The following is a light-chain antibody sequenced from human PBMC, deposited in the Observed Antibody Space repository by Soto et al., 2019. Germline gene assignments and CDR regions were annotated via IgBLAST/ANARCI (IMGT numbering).Light chain of an antibody. CDR3: GSFAGPVWV. J-gene: IGLJ3*02. CDR1: SSDVGGYSY. V-gene: IGLV2-14*01. CDR2: EVS. Sequence: QSALTQPASVSGSPGQSITISCTGTSSDVGGYSYVSWYQQHPGKTPKLMIYEVSNRPSGVSHRFSGSKAGNTASLTVFGLQAEDEANYYCGSFAGPVWVFGGGTQLTVL.